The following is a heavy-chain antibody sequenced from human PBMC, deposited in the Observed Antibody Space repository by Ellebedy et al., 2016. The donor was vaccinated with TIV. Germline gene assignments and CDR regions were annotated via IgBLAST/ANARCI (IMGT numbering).Heavy chain of an antibody. D-gene: IGHD3-10*01. CDR2: ISYHGSDK. J-gene: IGHJ5*01. Sequence: GESLKISCAASGFNFNSYALHWVRQAPGKGLEWVSLISYHGSDKYYADSVKGRFTISRDNSKNTLDLQMNNLRTKDTAVYYCARDPDAFGDQYFDLWGQGTLVIVSS. CDR1: GFNFNSYA. V-gene: IGHV3-30*04. CDR3: ARDPDAFGDQYFDL.